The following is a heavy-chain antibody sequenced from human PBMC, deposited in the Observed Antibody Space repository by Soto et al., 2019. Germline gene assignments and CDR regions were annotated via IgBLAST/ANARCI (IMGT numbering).Heavy chain of an antibody. J-gene: IGHJ4*02. D-gene: IGHD3-22*01. CDR1: GFTFSSYS. CDR3: ARDRRGYYDSSGYPRFDY. V-gene: IGHV3-21*01. Sequence: GGSLRLSCAASGFTFSSYSMNWVRQAPGKGLEWVSSISSSSSYIYYADSVKGRFTISRDNAKNSLYLQMNSLRAEDTAVYYCARDRRGYYDSSGYPRFDYWGQGTLVTVSS. CDR2: ISSSSSYI.